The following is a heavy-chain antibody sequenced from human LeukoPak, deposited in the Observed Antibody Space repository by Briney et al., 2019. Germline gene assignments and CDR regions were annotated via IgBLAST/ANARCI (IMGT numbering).Heavy chain of an antibody. V-gene: IGHV3-30*07. CDR2: ISYDGTNK. J-gene: IGHJ5*02. CDR3: ARGLGYCSSTSCPIHAGNWFDP. CDR1: GFTFSSYA. Sequence: GRSLRLSCAASGFTFSSYAMHWVRQAPGRGLEWVAVISYDGTNKYYADSVKGRFTISRDNSKNTLFLQMNSLRAEDTAVYYCARGLGYCSSTSCPIHAGNWFDPWGQGTLVTVSS. D-gene: IGHD2-2*01.